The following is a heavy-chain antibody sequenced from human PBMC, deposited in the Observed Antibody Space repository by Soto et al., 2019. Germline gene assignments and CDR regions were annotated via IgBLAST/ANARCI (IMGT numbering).Heavy chain of an antibody. V-gene: IGHV1-18*01. CDR3: ERVLGEVDYYYYGMDV. J-gene: IGHJ6*02. Sequence: QVQLVQSGAEVKKPGASVKVSCKASGYTFTSYGISWVRQAPGQGLEWMGWISAYNGNTNYAQKLQGRVTMTTDTPTRQTQMEVRSLRSDDTAVYYGERVLGEVDYYYYGMDVWGQGTTVTVSS. CDR2: ISAYNGNT. D-gene: IGHD2-15*01. CDR1: GYTFTSYG.